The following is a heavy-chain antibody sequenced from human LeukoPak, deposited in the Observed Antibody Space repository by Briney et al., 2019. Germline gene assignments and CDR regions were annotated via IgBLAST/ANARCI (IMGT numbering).Heavy chain of an antibody. Sequence: PGGSLRLSCAASGFTVSSNYMTWVRQAPGTGLEWVGEINHSGSTNYNPSLKSRVTISVDTSKNQFSLKLTSMTAADTAVYYCTRGKPETVFDYWGQGTLVSVSS. CDR2: INHSGST. J-gene: IGHJ4*02. CDR3: TRGKPETVFDY. V-gene: IGHV4-34*01. CDR1: GFTVSSNY. D-gene: IGHD2-21*02.